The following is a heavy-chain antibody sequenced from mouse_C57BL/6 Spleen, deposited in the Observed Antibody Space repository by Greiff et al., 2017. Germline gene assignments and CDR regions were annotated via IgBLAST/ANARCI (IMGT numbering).Heavy chain of an antibody. CDR3: ARPYSNHGGFAY. V-gene: IGHV1-76*01. CDR2: IYPGSGNT. Sequence: QVQLQQSGAELVRPGASVKLSCKASGYTFTDYYINWVKQRPGQGLEWIARIYPGSGNTYYNEKFKGKATLTAEKSSSTAYMQLSSLTSEDSAVYFCARPYSNHGGFAYWGQGTLVTVSA. J-gene: IGHJ3*01. CDR1: GYTFTDYY. D-gene: IGHD2-5*01.